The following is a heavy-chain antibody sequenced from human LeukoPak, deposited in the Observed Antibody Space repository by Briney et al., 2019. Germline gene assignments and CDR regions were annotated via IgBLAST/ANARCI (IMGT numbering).Heavy chain of an antibody. D-gene: IGHD5-18*01. CDR2: INTGNGNT. Sequence: GASVKVSCKASGYTFTSYAMHWVRQAPGQRLECMGWINTGNGNTKYSQKFQGRVTITADESTSTAYMELSSLRSEDTAVYYCARDGTIVDTAMVTIYYGMDVWGQGTTVTVSS. V-gene: IGHV1-3*04. J-gene: IGHJ6*02. CDR3: ARDGTIVDTAMVTIYYGMDV. CDR1: GYTFTSYA.